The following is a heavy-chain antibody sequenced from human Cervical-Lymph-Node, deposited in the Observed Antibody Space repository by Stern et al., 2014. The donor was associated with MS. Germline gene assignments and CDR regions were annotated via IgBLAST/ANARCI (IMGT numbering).Heavy chain of an antibody. Sequence: VQLVESGGGLVQPGGSLRLSCTASGFTFRTYWMHWVRPAPGKGLVWVAGISSDGNSVTYAGSVKGRFTISRDNARNTLYLQMNSLRAEDTAIYYCARWMVWGQGTVVTVSS. CDR3: ARWMV. J-gene: IGHJ4*02. V-gene: IGHV3-74*01. CDR1: GFTFRTYW. D-gene: IGHD2-2*03. CDR2: ISSDGNSV.